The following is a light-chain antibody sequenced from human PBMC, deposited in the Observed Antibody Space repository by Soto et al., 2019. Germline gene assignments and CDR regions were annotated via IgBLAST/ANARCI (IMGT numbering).Light chain of an antibody. V-gene: IGKV3-15*01. CDR2: GAS. CDR1: QSVGSN. Sequence: EIVMTQSPATLSVSPGERATLSCRASQSVGSNLAWYQQRPGQAPRLLIYGASTRATGVPARFRGSGSGTEFTLTISSLQSEDFGIYFCQQYNNWPPDRTFGQGTKVEIK. CDR3: QQYNNWPPDRT. J-gene: IGKJ1*01.